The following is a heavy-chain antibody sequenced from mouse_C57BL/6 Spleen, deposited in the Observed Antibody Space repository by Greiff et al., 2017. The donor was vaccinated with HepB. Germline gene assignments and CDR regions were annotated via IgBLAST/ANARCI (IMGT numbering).Heavy chain of an antibody. V-gene: IGHV1-15*01. D-gene: IGHD1-1*01. CDR1: GYTFTDYE. CDR3: TRPTVVAGDY. Sequence: VQLQQSGAELVRPGASVTLSCKASGYTFTDYEMHWVKQTPVHGLEWIGAIDPETGGTAYNQKFKGKAILTADKSSSTAYMELRSLTSEDSAVYYCTRPTVVAGDYWGQGTTLTVSS. CDR2: IDPETGGT. J-gene: IGHJ2*01.